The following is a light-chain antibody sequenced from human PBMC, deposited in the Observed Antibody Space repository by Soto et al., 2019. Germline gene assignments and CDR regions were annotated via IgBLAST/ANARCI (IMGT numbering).Light chain of an antibody. CDR3: SSYAGSNNYV. J-gene: IGLJ1*01. CDR1: SSEIGSYDY. CDR2: EVS. V-gene: IGLV2-8*01. Sequence: QSALIQPPSVSGSPGQSVTISCTGTSSEIGSYDYVSWYQQHPGKAPKLMIYEVSKRPSGVPDRFSGSKSGNTASLTVSGLQAEDEADYYCSSYAGSNNYVFGSGTKVTVL.